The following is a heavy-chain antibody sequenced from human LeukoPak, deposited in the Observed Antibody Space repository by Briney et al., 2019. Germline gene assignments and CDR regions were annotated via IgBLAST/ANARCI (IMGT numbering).Heavy chain of an antibody. CDR1: GGSFSGYY. D-gene: IGHD6-13*01. Sequence: SETLSLTCAVYGGSFSGYYRSWIRQPPGKGLEWIGEINHSGSTNYNPSLKSRVTISVDTSKNQFSLKLSSVTAADTAVYYCATLAAPSYYFNYWGQGTLVTVSS. V-gene: IGHV4-34*01. CDR2: INHSGST. J-gene: IGHJ4*02. CDR3: ATLAAPSYYFNY.